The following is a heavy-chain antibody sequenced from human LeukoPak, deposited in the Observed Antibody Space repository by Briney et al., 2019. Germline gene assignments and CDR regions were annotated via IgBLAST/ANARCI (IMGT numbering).Heavy chain of an antibody. CDR1: GYTFTSYY. CDR2: INPSGGST. D-gene: IGHD3-3*01. Sequence: ASVKVSCKASGYTFTSYYMHWVRQAPGQGLEWMGIINPSGGSTSYAQKFQGRVTMTRDTSTSTVYMELSSLRSEDTAVYYCARTIFGVVRDYYYGMDVWGQGTTVTVSS. J-gene: IGHJ6*02. CDR3: ARTIFGVVRDYYYGMDV. V-gene: IGHV1-46*01.